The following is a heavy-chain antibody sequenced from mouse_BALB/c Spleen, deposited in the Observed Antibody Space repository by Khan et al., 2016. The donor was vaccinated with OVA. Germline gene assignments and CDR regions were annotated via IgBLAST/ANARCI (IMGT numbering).Heavy chain of an antibody. D-gene: IGHD1-1*01. Sequence: ESGTELAKPGASVKMTCKASGYTFTSYWMHWVKQRPGQGLEWIGYINPSTDYTEYNQKFKDKATLTAAKTSSTDYMQLTSLTSEDSAVDYCVNHGSSSAWFSYWGQGTLVTVSA. CDR3: VNHGSSSAWFSY. J-gene: IGHJ3*01. CDR1: GYTFTSYW. CDR2: INPSTDYT. V-gene: IGHV1-7*01.